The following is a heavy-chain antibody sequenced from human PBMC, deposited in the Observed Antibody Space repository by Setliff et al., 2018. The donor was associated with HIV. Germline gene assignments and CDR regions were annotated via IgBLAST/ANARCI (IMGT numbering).Heavy chain of an antibody. D-gene: IGHD2-2*01. CDR3: SRASDPSHRMPPTNYYYYMDV. CDR2: IYPADSDT. CDR1: GYSFTNYW. J-gene: IGHJ6*03. Sequence: PGESLKISCKGSGYSFTNYWIGWVRQVPGKGLEWMGIIYPADSDTRYRPSFQGQVTISADKSISTAYLQWSSLRASDTAVYYCSRASDPSHRMPPTNYYYYMDVWGKGTKVTVSS. V-gene: IGHV5-51*01.